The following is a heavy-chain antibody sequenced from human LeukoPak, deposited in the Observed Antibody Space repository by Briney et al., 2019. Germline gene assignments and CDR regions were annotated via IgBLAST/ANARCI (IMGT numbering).Heavy chain of an antibody. CDR3: AKDGRGSGYFPDY. D-gene: IGHD3-22*01. J-gene: IGHJ4*02. CDR2: IRFDGRNI. V-gene: IGHV3-30*02. Sequence: GGSLRLSCAASGFTFSTYGMHWVRQAPGKGLEWVAFIRFDGRNIYYADSVKGRFTISRDYSKNTLYLQMNSLRPEDSAVHYCAKDGRGSGYFPDYWGQGTLVTVSS. CDR1: GFTFSTYG.